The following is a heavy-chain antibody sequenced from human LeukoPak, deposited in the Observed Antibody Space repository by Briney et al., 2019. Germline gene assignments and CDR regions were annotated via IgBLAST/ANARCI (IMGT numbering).Heavy chain of an antibody. J-gene: IGHJ5*02. CDR1: GGSISSYY. V-gene: IGHV4-59*08. D-gene: IGHD6-19*01. CDR3: VWHPERIAVAGA. Sequence: SETLSLSCTVSGGSISSYYWRWIRQPPGKGMEWIAYIYDGGSINYNPSLKSRVTISVDTSKNQFALKLSSVSAADTAVYYCVWHPERIAVAGAWGQGTLVTVSS. CDR2: IYDGGSI.